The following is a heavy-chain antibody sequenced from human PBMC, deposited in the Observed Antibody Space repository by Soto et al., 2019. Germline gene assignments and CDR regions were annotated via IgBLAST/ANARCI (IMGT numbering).Heavy chain of an antibody. D-gene: IGHD3-16*01. CDR3: ARAWADYYYYYMDV. V-gene: IGHV4-31*03. CDR1: GGSISSGGYY. Sequence: TLSLTCTVSGGSISSGGYYWSWIRQHPGKGLEWIGYIYYSGSTYYNPSLKSRVTISVDTSKNQFSLKLSSVTAADTAVYYCARAWADYYYYYMDVWGKGTTVTVS. J-gene: IGHJ6*03. CDR2: IYYSGST.